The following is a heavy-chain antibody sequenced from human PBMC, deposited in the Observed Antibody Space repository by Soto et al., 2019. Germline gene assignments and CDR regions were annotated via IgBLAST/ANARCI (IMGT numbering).Heavy chain of an antibody. D-gene: IGHD6-13*01. V-gene: IGHV3-49*03. CDR3: TSSIAAAGTAKYYYYYGMDV. Sequence: GGSLRLSCTASGFTFGDYAMSWFRQAPGKGLEWVGFIRSKAYGGTTEYAASVKGRFTISRDDSKSIAYLQMNSLKTEDTAVYYCTSSIAAAGTAKYYYYYGMDVWGQGTTVTVSS. CDR1: GFTFGDYA. J-gene: IGHJ6*02. CDR2: IRSKAYGGTT.